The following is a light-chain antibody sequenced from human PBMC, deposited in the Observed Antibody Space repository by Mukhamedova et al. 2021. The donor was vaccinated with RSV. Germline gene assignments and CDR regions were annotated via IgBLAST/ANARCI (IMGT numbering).Light chain of an antibody. CDR1: SRDVGGYNS. Sequence: GSSRDVGGYNSVSWYQQHTGKAPQVLIYDVTKRPSGVSTRFSGSKSGNTASLTISRLQADDEANYHCRSYSNSSTPYVFGLGTKV. CDR3: RSYSNSSTPYV. CDR2: DVT. J-gene: IGLJ1*01. V-gene: IGLV2-14*03.